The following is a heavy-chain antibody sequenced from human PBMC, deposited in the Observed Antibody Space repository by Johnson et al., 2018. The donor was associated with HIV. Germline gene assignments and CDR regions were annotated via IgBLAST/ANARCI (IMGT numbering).Heavy chain of an antibody. V-gene: IGHV3-11*01. CDR1: GFTFSYYY. CDR3: AREIGWSYSLDAFDI. CDR2: ISSSGSTI. Sequence: VQLVESGGGVVQPGRSLRLSCAASGFTFSYYYMSWIRQAPGKGLEWVSYISSSGSTIYYADSVKGRFTIARDNAKNSLYLQMNSLRAEDTAVYYCAREIGWSYSLDAFDIWGQGTVVTVSS. J-gene: IGHJ3*02. D-gene: IGHD1-26*01.